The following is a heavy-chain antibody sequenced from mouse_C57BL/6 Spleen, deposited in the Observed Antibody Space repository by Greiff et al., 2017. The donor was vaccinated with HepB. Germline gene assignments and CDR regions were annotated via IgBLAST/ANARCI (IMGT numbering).Heavy chain of an antibody. D-gene: IGHD1-1*01. Sequence: VQLQQSGPELVKPGASVKISCKASGYAFSSSWMNWVKQRPGKGLEWIGRIYPGDGDTNYNGKFKGKATLTADKSSSTAYMQLSSLTSEDSAVYFCARSGSNGAMDYWGQGTSVTVSS. CDR2: IYPGDGDT. J-gene: IGHJ4*01. CDR1: GYAFSSSW. V-gene: IGHV1-82*01. CDR3: ARSGSNGAMDY.